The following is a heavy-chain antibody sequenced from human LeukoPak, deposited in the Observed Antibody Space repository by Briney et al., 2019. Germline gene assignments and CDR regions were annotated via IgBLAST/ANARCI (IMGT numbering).Heavy chain of an antibody. J-gene: IGHJ1*01. CDR2: IIPIFGTA. CDR1: VGTFSSYA. Sequence: SVNVSCKASVGTFSSYAISWVRQAPGQGLEWMGGIIPIFGTANYAQKFQGRVTITADESTSTAYMELSSLRSEDTAVYYCARSEATVPEYFQHWGQGTLVTVPS. V-gene: IGHV1-69*13. D-gene: IGHD4-17*01. CDR3: ARSEATVPEYFQH.